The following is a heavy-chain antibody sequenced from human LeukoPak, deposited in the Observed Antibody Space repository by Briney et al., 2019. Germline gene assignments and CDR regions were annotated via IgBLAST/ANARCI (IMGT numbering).Heavy chain of an antibody. J-gene: IGHJ4*02. CDR2: MKPNSGNT. Sequence: ASVKVSCKAFGYTFTSYDINWARQATGQGLEWMGWMKPNSGNTGYAQKFQGRVNMTRNTAIGTAYMELSSLRFEDTAVYYCARSLGYGDYWGQGTLVTVSS. D-gene: IGHD2-15*01. V-gene: IGHV1-8*01. CDR1: GYTFTSYD. CDR3: ARSLGYGDY.